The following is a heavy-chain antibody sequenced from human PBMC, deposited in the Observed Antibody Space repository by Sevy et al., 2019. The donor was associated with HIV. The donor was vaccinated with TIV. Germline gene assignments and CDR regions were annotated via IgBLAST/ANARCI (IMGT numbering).Heavy chain of an antibody. Sequence: SETLSLTCSVSGDSMNDYYWSWIRQPAGKGLEWIGRIYSSGRTNYNPSLKSRLTISVDMSKNQFSLQLSSVTAADTALYFWARADYFDRSGYYYGFDSWGQGILVTVSS. CDR2: IYSSGRT. J-gene: IGHJ4*02. V-gene: IGHV4-4*07. D-gene: IGHD3-22*01. CDR1: GDSMNDYY. CDR3: ARADYFDRSGYYYGFDS.